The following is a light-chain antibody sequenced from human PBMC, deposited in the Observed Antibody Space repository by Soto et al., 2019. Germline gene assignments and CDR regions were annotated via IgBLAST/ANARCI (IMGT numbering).Light chain of an antibody. Sequence: QSALTQPASVSRSPGQSIAISCTGTSSDVGGYNYVSWYQHHPGKAPKLMIYEISNRPSGVSNRFSGSKSDNTASLTISGLQPEDEADYYCYSYTSSSTWVFGGGTQLTVL. J-gene: IGLJ3*02. CDR2: EIS. CDR3: YSYTSSSTWV. V-gene: IGLV2-14*01. CDR1: SSDVGGYNY.